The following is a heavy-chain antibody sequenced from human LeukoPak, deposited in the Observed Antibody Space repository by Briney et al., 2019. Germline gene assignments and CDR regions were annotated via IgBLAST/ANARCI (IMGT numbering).Heavy chain of an antibody. J-gene: IGHJ4*02. Sequence: PGGSLRLSCAASGFTVSSNYMSWVRQAPGKGLEWVANIKQDGTEKYYVDSVKGRFSISRDNARNSLYLQMNSLRAEDTAIYYCARWNYWGQGTLVTVSS. V-gene: IGHV3-7*01. CDR2: IKQDGTEK. CDR3: ARWNY. CDR1: GFTVSSNY. D-gene: IGHD1-1*01.